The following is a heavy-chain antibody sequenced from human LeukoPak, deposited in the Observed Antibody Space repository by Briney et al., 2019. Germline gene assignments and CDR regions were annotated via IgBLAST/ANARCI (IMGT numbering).Heavy chain of an antibody. CDR2: IYYSETT. J-gene: IGHJ5*02. CDR1: GDSISTTSYF. CDR3: ARVYSSTHNWFDT. V-gene: IGHV4-39*07. Sequence: MTSETLSLTCTLSGDSISTTSYFWAWIRQPPGGGREWFASIYYSETTYYKSSLKSRVTISIESTKNQFYLNLRSLTAADTALYFGARVYSSTHNWFDTWGQGTQVTVSS. D-gene: IGHD2-2*01.